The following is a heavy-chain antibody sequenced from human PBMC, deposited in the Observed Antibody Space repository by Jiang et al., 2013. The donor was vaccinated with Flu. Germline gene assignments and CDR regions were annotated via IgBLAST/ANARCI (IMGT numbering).Heavy chain of an antibody. D-gene: IGHD2-2*01. CDR3: AKDGEDIVVVPATRSGYFDY. CDR2: IRYDGSNK. Sequence: ESGGGVVQPGGSLRLSCAASGFTFSSYGMHWVRQAPGKGLEWVAFIRYDGSNKYYADSVKGRFTISRDNSKNTLYLQMNSLRAEDTAVYYCAKDGEDIVVVPATRSGYFDYWGQGTLVTVSS. J-gene: IGHJ4*02. CDR1: GFTFSSYG. V-gene: IGHV3-30*02.